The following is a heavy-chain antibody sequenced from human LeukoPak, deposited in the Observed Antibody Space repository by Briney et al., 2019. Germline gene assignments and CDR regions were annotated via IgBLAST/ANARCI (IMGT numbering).Heavy chain of an antibody. D-gene: IGHD2-15*01. Sequence: ASVKVSCKASGYTFTSYGISWVRQAPGQGLEWMGWISAYNGNTNYAQKLQGRVTMTTDTSTSTAYMELRSLRSDDTAVYYCARAQGSVVAPGLYYYYGMDVWRQGTTVTVSS. CDR1: GYTFTSYG. J-gene: IGHJ6*02. V-gene: IGHV1-18*01. CDR3: ARAQGSVVAPGLYYYYGMDV. CDR2: ISAYNGNT.